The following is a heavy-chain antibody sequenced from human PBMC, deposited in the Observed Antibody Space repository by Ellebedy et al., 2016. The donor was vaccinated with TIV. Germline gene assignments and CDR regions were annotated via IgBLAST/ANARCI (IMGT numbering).Heavy chain of an antibody. CDR3: AKVRFGEVPYYYDY. J-gene: IGHJ4*02. CDR2: ISFEGKNK. CDR1: GFTFSSYG. V-gene: IGHV3-30*18. Sequence: GESLKISXAASGFTFSSYGMHWVRQAPGKGLEWVAVISFEGKNKNYADSVKGRFTISRDNSNNTLYLQMDSLRAEDTAVYYCAKVRFGEVPYYYDYWGQGNLVTVSS. D-gene: IGHD3-10*01.